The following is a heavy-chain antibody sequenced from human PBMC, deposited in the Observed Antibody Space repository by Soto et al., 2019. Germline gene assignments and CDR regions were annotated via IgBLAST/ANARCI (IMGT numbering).Heavy chain of an antibody. CDR1: GGSISSYC. V-gene: IGHV4-59*01. CDR2: IYYSGST. CDR3: AREADLSSGNWFDP. J-gene: IGHJ5*02. Sequence: SETLSLTCTVAGGSISSYCWSWIRQPPGKGLEWIGYIYYSGSTNYNPSLKSRVTISVDTSKNQFSLKLSSVTAADTAVYYCAREADLSSGNWFDPWGQGTLVTVSS. D-gene: IGHD3-10*01.